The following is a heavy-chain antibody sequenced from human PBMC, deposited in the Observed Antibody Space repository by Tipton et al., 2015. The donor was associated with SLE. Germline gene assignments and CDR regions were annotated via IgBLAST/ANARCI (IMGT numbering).Heavy chain of an antibody. J-gene: IGHJ4*02. Sequence: TLSLTCTVSGYSISSGYYWGWIRQPPGKGLEWIGSIYHSGSTYYNPSLKSRVTISVDTSKNQFSLKLSSVTAADTAVYYCARGYSSSWSLDYWGQGTLVTVSS. V-gene: IGHV4-38-2*02. CDR1: GYSISSGYY. CDR3: ARGYSSSWSLDY. D-gene: IGHD6-13*01. CDR2: IYHSGST.